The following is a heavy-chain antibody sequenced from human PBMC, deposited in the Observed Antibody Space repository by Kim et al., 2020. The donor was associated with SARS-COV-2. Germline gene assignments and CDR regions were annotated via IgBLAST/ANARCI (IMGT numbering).Heavy chain of an antibody. CDR3: ARDRGLRVTSSCRSYHYHMDV. D-gene: IGHD3-10*01. Sequence: ASVKVSCKASGYSLTTHSMNWVRQAPGQGLEWLGWINTNTGHPTYVQGLTGRLVFSLDTSVNTAFLEINGLQTEDTAVYYCARDRGLRVTSSCRSYHYHMDVWGKGTTVTVSS. V-gene: IGHV7-4-1*02. J-gene: IGHJ6*03. CDR2: INTNTGHP. CDR1: GYSLTTHS.